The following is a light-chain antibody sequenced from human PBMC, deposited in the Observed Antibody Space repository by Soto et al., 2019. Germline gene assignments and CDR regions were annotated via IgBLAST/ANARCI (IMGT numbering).Light chain of an antibody. Sequence: QSALTQPASVSGSPGQSITISCTGTSSDVGGYNYVSCYQQHPGKAPKLMIYDVSNRPSGVSNRLSGSKSGNTASLTISGLQAEDEADYYCSSYTSSSTYVVFGGGPKLTVL. J-gene: IGLJ2*01. CDR1: SSDVGGYNY. CDR3: SSYTSSSTYVV. CDR2: DVS. V-gene: IGLV2-14*01.